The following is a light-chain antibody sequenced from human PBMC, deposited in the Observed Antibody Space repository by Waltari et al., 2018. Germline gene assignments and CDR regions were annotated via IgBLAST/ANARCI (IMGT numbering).Light chain of an antibody. CDR3: QQYDTSPGT. V-gene: IGKV3-20*01. CDR1: QRLKVAY. CDR2: GAL. J-gene: IGKJ2*01. Sequence: EIVLTQSPGTLSLSPGEKAILSCRASQRLKVAYVAWYQQRSGQAPRLLLYGALYRAADIPDRFSGGGSGTDFTLTITRLEPEDFAVYYCQQYDTSPGTFGQGTKLEMK.